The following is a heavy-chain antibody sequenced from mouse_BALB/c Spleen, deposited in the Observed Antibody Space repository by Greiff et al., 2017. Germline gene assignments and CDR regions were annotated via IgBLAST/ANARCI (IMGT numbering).Heavy chain of an antibody. Sequence: VQLKQSGPGLVKPSQSLSLTCTVTGYSITSDYAWNWIRQFPGNKLEWMGYISYSGSTSYNPSLKSRISITRDTSKNQFFLQLNSVTTEDTATYYCARLGYGNSHWYFDVWGAGTTVTVSS. V-gene: IGHV3-2*02. D-gene: IGHD2-1*01. CDR2: ISYSGST. CDR1: GYSITSDYA. J-gene: IGHJ1*01. CDR3: ARLGYGNSHWYFDV.